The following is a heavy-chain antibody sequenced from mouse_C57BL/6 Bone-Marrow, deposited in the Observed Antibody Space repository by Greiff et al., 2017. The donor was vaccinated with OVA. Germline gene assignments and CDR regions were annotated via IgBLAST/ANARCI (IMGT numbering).Heavy chain of an antibody. V-gene: IGHV1-81*01. D-gene: IGHD1-1*01. CDR1: GYTFTSYG. CDR3: AREDYGSSYDYYAMDY. Sequence: QVQLQQSGAELARPGASVKLSCKASGYTFTSYGISWVKQRTGQGLEWIGELYPRSGNTYYNEKFKGKATLTADKSSSTAYMELRSLTSEDSAVYFCAREDYGSSYDYYAMDYWGQGTSVTVSS. J-gene: IGHJ4*01. CDR2: LYPRSGNT.